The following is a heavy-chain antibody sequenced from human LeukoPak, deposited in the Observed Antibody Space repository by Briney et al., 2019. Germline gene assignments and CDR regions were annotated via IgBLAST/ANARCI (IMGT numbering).Heavy chain of an antibody. CDR2: IKSKTDGGTT. J-gene: IGHJ3*02. Sequence: PGGSLRLSCAASGFTFSNAWMGWVRQAPGKGLEWVGRIKSKTDGGTTDYAAPVKGRFTISRDDSKNTLYLQMNSLKTEDTAVYYCTAPDIVVGMNAFDIWGQGTMVTVSS. D-gene: IGHD2-2*01. V-gene: IGHV3-15*01. CDR3: TAPDIVVGMNAFDI. CDR1: GFTFSNAW.